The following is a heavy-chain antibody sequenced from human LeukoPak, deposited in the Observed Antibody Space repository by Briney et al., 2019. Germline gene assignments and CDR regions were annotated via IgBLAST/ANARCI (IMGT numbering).Heavy chain of an antibody. Sequence: PSETLSLTCTVSGGSISSYYWSWIRQPPGKGLEWIGYIYYSGSTNYNPSLKSRVTISVDTSKNQFSLKLSSVTAADTAVYYCARVGPIRYHRGSWFDPWGQGTLVTVSS. CDR1: GGSISSYY. D-gene: IGHD3-9*01. J-gene: IGHJ5*02. V-gene: IGHV4-59*01. CDR3: ARVGPIRYHRGSWFDP. CDR2: IYYSGST.